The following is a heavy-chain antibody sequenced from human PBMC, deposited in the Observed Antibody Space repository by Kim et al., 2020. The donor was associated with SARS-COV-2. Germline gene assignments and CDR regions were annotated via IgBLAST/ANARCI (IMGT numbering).Heavy chain of an antibody. Sequence: SETLSLTCTVSGGSISSYYWSWIRQPPGKGLEWIGYIYYSGSTNYNPSLKSRVTISVDTSKNQFSLKLSSVTAADTAVYYCASHKYYYDSSGYYDAFDIWGQGTMVTVSS. J-gene: IGHJ3*02. CDR1: GGSISSYY. D-gene: IGHD3-22*01. CDR2: IYYSGST. CDR3: ASHKYYYDSSGYYDAFDI. V-gene: IGHV4-59*01.